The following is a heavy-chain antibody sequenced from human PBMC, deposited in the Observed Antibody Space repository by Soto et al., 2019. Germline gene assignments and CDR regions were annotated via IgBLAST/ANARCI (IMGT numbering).Heavy chain of an antibody. V-gene: IGHV4-4*07. CDR2: LNNYGNT. Sequence: SETLSLTCTVSGGSISSYRWSWIRQPAGKGLEWIGRLNNYGNTHYNPSPKSRVTVSVDTSRNQFFLTLRSVTAADSAVYHCGRESGETWDYEASWGQGTPVTVSS. J-gene: IGHJ5*02. D-gene: IGHD1-7*01. CDR1: GGSISSYR. CDR3: GRESGETWDYEAS.